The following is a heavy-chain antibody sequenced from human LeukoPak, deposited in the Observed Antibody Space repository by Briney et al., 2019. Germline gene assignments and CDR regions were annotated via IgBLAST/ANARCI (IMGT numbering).Heavy chain of an antibody. V-gene: IGHV3-7*01. Sequence: GGSLRLSCAASGFTFSTYWMSWVRQAPGKGLEWVANIKLDGSAKYYVDSVKGRFTISRDNAKNSPYLQMNSLRAEDTAVYYCARGLIPMPNWFDPWGQGTLVTVSS. D-gene: IGHD2-2*01. CDR1: GFTFSTYW. J-gene: IGHJ5*02. CDR3: ARGLIPMPNWFDP. CDR2: IKLDGSAK.